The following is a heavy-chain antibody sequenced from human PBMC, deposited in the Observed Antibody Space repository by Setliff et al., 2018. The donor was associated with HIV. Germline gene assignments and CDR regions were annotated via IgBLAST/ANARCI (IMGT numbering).Heavy chain of an antibody. CDR3: ALLNHIVVVTALLPGDY. CDR1: GYSFTSYG. CDR2: ISTYNGNI. Sequence: GASVKVSCKAFGYSFTSYGISWVRQAPGQGFEWMGWISTYNGNINYAQKVQGRVTMTTDTSMNTAYMELSRLRSDDTAVYYCALLNHIVVVTALLPGDYWGQGTPVTVSS. V-gene: IGHV1-18*01. J-gene: IGHJ4*02. D-gene: IGHD2-21*02.